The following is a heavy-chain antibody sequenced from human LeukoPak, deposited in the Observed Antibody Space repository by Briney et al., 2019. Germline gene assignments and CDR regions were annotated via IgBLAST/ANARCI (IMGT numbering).Heavy chain of an antibody. D-gene: IGHD5-24*01. V-gene: IGHV3-30*04. Sequence: GGSLRLSCAASGFSFNTHAMHWVRQAPGKGLEWVAIILYDGSKQYYADSVKGRFTISRDNSKNMVYLQLNSLTTEDTAMYYCVTDKSLYNGRSGWFDPWGQGILVTVSS. CDR1: GFSFNTHA. CDR2: ILYDGSKQ. J-gene: IGHJ5*02. CDR3: VTDKSLYNGRSGWFDP.